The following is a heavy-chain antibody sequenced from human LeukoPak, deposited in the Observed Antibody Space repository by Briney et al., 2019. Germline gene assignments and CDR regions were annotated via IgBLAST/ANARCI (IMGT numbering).Heavy chain of an antibody. D-gene: IGHD3-22*01. V-gene: IGHV3-23*01. CDR3: AKDPYYDSSGYCDY. CDR1: GFTVSSNY. Sequence: PGGSLRLSCAASGFTVSSNYMSWVRQAPGKGLEWVSAISGSGGSTYYADSVKGRFTISRDNSKNTLYLQMNSLRAEDTAVYYCAKDPYYDSSGYCDYWGQGTLVTVSS. J-gene: IGHJ4*02. CDR2: ISGSGGST.